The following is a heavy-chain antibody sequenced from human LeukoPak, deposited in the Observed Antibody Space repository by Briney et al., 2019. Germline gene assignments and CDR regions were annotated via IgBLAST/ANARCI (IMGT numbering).Heavy chain of an antibody. V-gene: IGHV4-34*01. CDR1: GGSLSGYY. D-gene: IGHD3-3*01. CDR2: INHSGST. J-gene: IGHJ5*02. Sequence: SETLSLTCAVYGGSLSGYYWIWIRQPPGKGLEWIGEINHSGSTNYNPSLRSRVTISVDTSKNQFSLKLSSVTAADTAVYYCARMNGFWSGYYVSWFDPWGREPWSPSPQ. CDR3: ARMNGFWSGYYVSWFDP.